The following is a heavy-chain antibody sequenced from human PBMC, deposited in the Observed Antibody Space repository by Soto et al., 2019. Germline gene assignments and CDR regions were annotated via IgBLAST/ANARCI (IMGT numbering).Heavy chain of an antibody. Sequence: GGSLRLSCQASGFTFSAFAMHWVRQTPGKGLEFVSSIYGNGNGIQYANNVKGRFTISRDNAKNSLYLQMNSLRAEDTALYYCARSGNYRLDFWGQGTMVTVSS. CDR1: GFTFSAFA. V-gene: IGHV3-64*04. D-gene: IGHD1-26*01. CDR3: ARSGNYRLDF. CDR2: IYGNGNGI. J-gene: IGHJ4*02.